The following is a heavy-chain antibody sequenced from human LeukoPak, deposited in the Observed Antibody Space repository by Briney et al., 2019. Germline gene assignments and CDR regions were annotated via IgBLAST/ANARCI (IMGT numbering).Heavy chain of an antibody. CDR1: GFSVNNNY. J-gene: IGHJ4*02. CDR3: AKESGYYHY. Sequence: GGSLRLSCAASGFSVNNNYVNWVRQAPGKGLEWVSIIYGGDGTSYADSVKGRFTISRDNSKNTVYLQMNSLRAEDTALYYCAKESGYYHYWGQGTQVTVSS. V-gene: IGHV3-53*01. CDR2: IYGGDGT. D-gene: IGHD3-3*01.